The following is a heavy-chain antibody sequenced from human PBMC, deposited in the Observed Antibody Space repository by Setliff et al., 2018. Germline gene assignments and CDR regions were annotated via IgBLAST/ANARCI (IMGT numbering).Heavy chain of an antibody. J-gene: IGHJ6*03. CDR3: AREGVDTRSSTDYRYYMDV. CDR2: TIPMFGTT. D-gene: IGHD5-12*01. CDR1: GGTFSSYG. Sequence: ASVKVSCKASGGTFSSYGISWVRQAPGHGLEWMGGTIPMFGTTSYARQFQGRVTIITDESTSTDYVQLSSLGSEDAAVYYCAREGVDTRSSTDYRYYMDVWGKGTTVTVSS. V-gene: IGHV1-69*05.